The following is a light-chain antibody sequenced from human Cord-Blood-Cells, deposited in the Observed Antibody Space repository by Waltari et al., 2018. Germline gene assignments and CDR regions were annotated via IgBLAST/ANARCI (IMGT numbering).Light chain of an antibody. CDR2: DVS. Sequence: QSALTQPASVSGSPGQSITLSCTGTSSDAGGYNHVSCYQQHPGKAPKLMIYDVSNRPSGVSNRFSGSKSGNTASLTISGLQAEDEADYYCSSYTSSSTLVFGTGTKVTVL. CDR1: SSDAGGYNH. V-gene: IGLV2-14*01. CDR3: SSYTSSSTLV. J-gene: IGLJ1*01.